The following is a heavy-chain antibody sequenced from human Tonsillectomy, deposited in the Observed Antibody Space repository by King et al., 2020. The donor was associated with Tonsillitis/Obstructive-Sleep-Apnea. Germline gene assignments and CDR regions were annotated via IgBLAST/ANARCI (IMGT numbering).Heavy chain of an antibody. J-gene: IGHJ6*03. CDR1: GGTFSSYA. V-gene: IGHV1-69*12. CDR3: ARDRLQGVVDYYMDV. CDR2: IIPIFGTA. Sequence: QFQLVQSGAEVKKPGSSVKVSCKASGGTFSSYAISWVRQAPGQGLEWMGGIIPIFGTANYAQKFQGRVTITADESTRTAYTELSSLRSEDTAGYYCARDRLQGVVDYYMDVWGKGTTVTVSS. D-gene: IGHD2-15*01.